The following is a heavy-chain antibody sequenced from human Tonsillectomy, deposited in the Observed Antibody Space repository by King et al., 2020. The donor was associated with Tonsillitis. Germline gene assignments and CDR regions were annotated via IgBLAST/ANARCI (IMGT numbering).Heavy chain of an antibody. D-gene: IGHD4-17*01. CDR2: ISWNSGSV. Sequence: VQLVESGGGLVQPGRSLRLSCAASGFTFDNYAMHWVRQAPGKGLEWVSGISWNSGSVAYADSVKGRFTISRDNAKNSLYLQLNSLRAEDTALYYCTRNVASGDYQYYFDYWGQGTLVTVSS. V-gene: IGHV3-9*01. CDR3: TRNVASGDYQYYFDY. J-gene: IGHJ4*02. CDR1: GFTFDNYA.